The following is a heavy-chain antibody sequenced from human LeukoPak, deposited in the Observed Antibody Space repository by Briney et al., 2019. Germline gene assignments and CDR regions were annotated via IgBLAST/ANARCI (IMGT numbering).Heavy chain of an antibody. J-gene: IGHJ4*02. V-gene: IGHV1-8*01. CDR1: GYTFTSYD. CDR3: ASGKYSVGDYNY. D-gene: IGHD4-17*01. CDR2: MNPNRGNT. Sequence: GASVKVSCKASGYTFTSYDINWVRQATGQGGEWMGWMNPNRGNTGYAQKFQGSVTMTRNTSISTPYMEMSSLRYADTPAYYCASGKYSVGDYNYWGQGALVTVSS.